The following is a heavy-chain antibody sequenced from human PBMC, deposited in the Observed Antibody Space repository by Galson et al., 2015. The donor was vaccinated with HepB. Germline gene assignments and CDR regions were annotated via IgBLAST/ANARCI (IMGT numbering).Heavy chain of an antibody. CDR3: AKDLYEVDVGTPGEQWLGTSEY. D-gene: IGHD6-19*01. J-gene: IGHJ4*02. Sequence: SLRLSCAASGFTFSNYGMHWVRQAPGGGLEWVAGILSDASNKYYGDSLKGRFTISRDNSKNTLYLQMNSLRAEDTAVYYCAKDLYEVDVGTPGEQWLGTSEYWGQGALVTVSS. CDR2: ILSDASNK. CDR1: GFTFSNYG. V-gene: IGHV3-30*18.